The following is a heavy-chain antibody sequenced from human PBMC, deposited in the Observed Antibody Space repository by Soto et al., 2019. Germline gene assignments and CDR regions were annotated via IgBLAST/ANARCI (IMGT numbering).Heavy chain of an antibody. Sequence: EVHLVESGGGLVQPGGSLRLSCAASGFTFSSYSPNWVRQAPGKGLEWVSYITSSGTTVYYADSVRGRFTISRDNAKNSLYLQMNSLRDDDTAVYYCARGSSTWAYYFDFWGQGTLVTVSS. CDR2: ITSSGTTV. CDR1: GFTFSSYS. J-gene: IGHJ4*02. D-gene: IGHD6-13*01. CDR3: ARGSSTWAYYFDF. V-gene: IGHV3-48*02.